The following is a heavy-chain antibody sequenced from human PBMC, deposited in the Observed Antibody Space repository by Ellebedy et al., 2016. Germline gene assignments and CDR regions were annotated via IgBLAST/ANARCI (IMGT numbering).Heavy chain of an antibody. CDR3: ARDRGFTIPFDY. CDR2: FYNSLTT. J-gene: IGHJ4*02. D-gene: IGHD5-24*01. CDR1: GDSVSTTSHF. Sequence: SETLSLXXTVSGDSVSTTSHFWSWVRQPPGKGLEWIGNFYNSLTTNYNPSLASRASIAVDTSKNQFSLNLISVTAADTAVYYCARDRGFTIPFDYWGQGILITVSS. V-gene: IGHV4-61*01.